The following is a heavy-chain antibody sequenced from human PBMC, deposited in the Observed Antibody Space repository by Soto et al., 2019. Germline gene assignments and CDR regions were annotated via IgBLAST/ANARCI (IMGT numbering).Heavy chain of an antibody. V-gene: IGHV3-13*01. CDR2: IGTAGDT. CDR1: GFTFSGYD. D-gene: IGHD6-13*01. Sequence: PVGSLRLSCGASGFTFSGYDRHWVRQATGKGLEWVSTIGTAGDTYYPGSVKGRFTISRENAKNSLYLQMNSLREEDTAVYYCARGSSSWYFFDFWGRGTQVTVSS. CDR3: ARGSSSWYFFDF. J-gene: IGHJ4*02.